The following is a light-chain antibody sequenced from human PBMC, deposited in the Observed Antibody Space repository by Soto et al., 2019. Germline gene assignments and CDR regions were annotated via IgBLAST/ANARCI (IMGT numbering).Light chain of an antibody. Sequence: DIQMTPSPSSLSASVGDRVTITCRASQSISNYLNWYQQKPGKAPKLLIYAASSLQSGVPSRFSGSGSGTDFTLTISSLQPEDFATYYCQQSYSTPLFGGGTKVEIK. CDR2: AAS. J-gene: IGKJ4*01. CDR1: QSISNY. CDR3: QQSYSTPL. V-gene: IGKV1-39*01.